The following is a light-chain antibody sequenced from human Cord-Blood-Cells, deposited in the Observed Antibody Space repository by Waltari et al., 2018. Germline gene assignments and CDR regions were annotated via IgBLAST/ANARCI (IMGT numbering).Light chain of an antibody. V-gene: IGKV1-39*01. CDR2: AAS. Sequence: DIQMTQSPSSLSASVGDRVTITCRASQSISSYLNCYQQKPGKAPKLLTYAASSLQSGFPSRVSGSGFATAFTLTLNSLQPEYFAPYYCHQSYSTPYTFGQGTKLEIK. CDR1: QSISSY. CDR3: HQSYSTPYT. J-gene: IGKJ2*01.